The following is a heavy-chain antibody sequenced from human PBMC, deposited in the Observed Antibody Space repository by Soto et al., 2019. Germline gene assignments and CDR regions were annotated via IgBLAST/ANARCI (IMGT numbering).Heavy chain of an antibody. V-gene: IGHV4-31*03. CDR2: IYYSGST. J-gene: IGHJ5*02. CDR3: ARGEVHTHVNWFDP. Sequence: QVQLQESGPGLVKPSQTLSLTCTVSGGSISSGGYYWSWIRQHPGKGLEWIGYIYYSGSTYYNPSLKSRVTIAVDTSKNQFSLKLSSVTAADTAVYYCARGEVHTHVNWFDPWGQGTLVTVSS. CDR1: GGSISSGGYY.